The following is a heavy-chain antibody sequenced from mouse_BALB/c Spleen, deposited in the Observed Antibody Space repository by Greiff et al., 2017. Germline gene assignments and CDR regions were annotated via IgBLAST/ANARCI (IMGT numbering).Heavy chain of an antibody. Sequence: VQLQQSGPGLVAPSQSLSITCTVSGFSLTSYGVHWVRQPPGKGLEWLGVIWAGGSTNYNSALMSRLSISKDNSKSQVFLKMNSLQTDDTAMYYCARVDSSGYDAMDYWGQGTSVTVSS. CDR1: GFSLTSYG. V-gene: IGHV2-9*02. J-gene: IGHJ4*01. CDR2: IWAGGST. CDR3: ARVDSSGYDAMDY. D-gene: IGHD3-2*01.